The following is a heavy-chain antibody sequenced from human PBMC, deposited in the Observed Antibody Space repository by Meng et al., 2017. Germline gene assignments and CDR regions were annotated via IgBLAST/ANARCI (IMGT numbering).Heavy chain of an antibody. CDR3: ARDESYIAVAGPNGFDP. CDR1: GYTFTSYG. CDR2: ISAYNGNT. D-gene: IGHD6-19*01. Sequence: QVQLVQAGAEVKKPGASVKVSCKASGYTFTSYGISWVRQAPGQGLEWMGWISAYNGNTNYAQKFQGRVTITADESTSTAYMELSSLRSEDTAVYYCARDESYIAVAGPNGFDPWGQGTLVTVSS. V-gene: IGHV1-18*01. J-gene: IGHJ5*02.